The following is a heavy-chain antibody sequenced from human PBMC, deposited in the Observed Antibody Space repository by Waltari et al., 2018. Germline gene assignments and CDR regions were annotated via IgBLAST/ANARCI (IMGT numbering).Heavy chain of an antibody. CDR2: IWPDGSDR. CDR3: ARQDISVRSCPDY. J-gene: IGHJ4*02. D-gene: IGHD6-19*01. V-gene: IGHV3-7*01. CDR1: GFSFSSHH. Sequence: EVQLVESGGGLVQPGGSLRLACVASGFSFSSHHMTWLRQAPGKGLEWVANIWPDGSDRNHVDSVKGRFTISRDNAQNTLYLQMNSLRAEDTAVYYCARQDISVRSCPDYWGQGTLVTVSS.